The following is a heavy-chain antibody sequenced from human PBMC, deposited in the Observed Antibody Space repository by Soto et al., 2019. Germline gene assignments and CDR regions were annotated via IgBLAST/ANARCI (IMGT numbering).Heavy chain of an antibody. J-gene: IGHJ4*02. Sequence: GGSLRLSCAASGFTFSSYSMNWVRQAPGKGLEWVSYISSSSSTIYYADSVKGRFTISRDNAKNSLYLQMNSLRDEDTAVYYCARDPYNWNDRQPFDYWGQGTLVTVSS. CDR1: GFTFSSYS. V-gene: IGHV3-48*02. D-gene: IGHD1-20*01. CDR2: ISSSSSTI. CDR3: ARDPYNWNDRQPFDY.